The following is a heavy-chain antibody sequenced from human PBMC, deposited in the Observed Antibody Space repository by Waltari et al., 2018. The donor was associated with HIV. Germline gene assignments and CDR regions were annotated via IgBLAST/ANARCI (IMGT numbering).Heavy chain of an antibody. J-gene: IGHJ4*02. D-gene: IGHD6-13*01. CDR3: AHRLGSRTWYGNFDY. CDR1: GFSLSTRGVG. V-gene: IGHV2-5*01. Sequence: QITLKESGPTLVKPTQTLTLTCTFSGFSLSTRGVGVGWIRQPPGKALEWLALLYWNDEERYSPSLKSMLTITKHTSKNQVLLTMTDMDPVDTATYYCAHRLGSRTWYGNFDYWGQGILVSVSS. CDR2: LYWNDEE.